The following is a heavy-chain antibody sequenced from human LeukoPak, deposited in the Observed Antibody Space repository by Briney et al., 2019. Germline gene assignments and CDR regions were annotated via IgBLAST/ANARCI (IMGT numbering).Heavy chain of an antibody. J-gene: IGHJ6*02. D-gene: IGHD3-10*01. CDR1: GFTVSSNY. V-gene: IGHV3-53*01. CDR3: ARGGKDYSGVGYYYYYGMDV. Sequence: GGSLRLSCAASGFTVSSNYMSWVRQAPGKGLEWVSVIYSGGSTYYADSVKGRFTISRDNSKNTLYLQMNSLRAEDTAVHYRARGGKDYSGVGYYYYYGMDVWGQGTTVTVSS. CDR2: IYSGGST.